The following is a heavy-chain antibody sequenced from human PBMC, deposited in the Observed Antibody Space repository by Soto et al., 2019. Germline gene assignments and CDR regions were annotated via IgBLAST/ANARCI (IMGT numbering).Heavy chain of an antibody. Sequence: QVQLVESGGGVVQPGRSLRLSCAASGFIFKHHAMHWVRQAAGKGLEWVAQIWYDGSHIYYTDSVKGRFTISRDKLKDRVYLQMDSLRAEDTAVYYCARDGQQLAPYAMDVWGQATTVTFSS. V-gene: IGHV3-33*01. CDR1: GFIFKHHA. CDR3: ARDGQQLAPYAMDV. J-gene: IGHJ6*02. CDR2: IWYDGSHI. D-gene: IGHD1-1*01.